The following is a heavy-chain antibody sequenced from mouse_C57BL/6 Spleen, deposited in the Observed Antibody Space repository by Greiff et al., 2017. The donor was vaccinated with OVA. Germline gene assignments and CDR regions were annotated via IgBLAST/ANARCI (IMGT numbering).Heavy chain of an antibody. Sequence: VQLQQPGAELVRPGSSVKLSCKASGYTFTSYWMDWVKQRPGQGLEWIGNIYPSDSETHYNQKFKDKATLTVDKSSSTAYMQLSSLTSEDSAVYYCARCAYYSNFWCFDVWGTGTTVTVSS. CDR2: IYPSDSET. V-gene: IGHV1-61*01. D-gene: IGHD2-5*01. CDR1: GYTFTSYW. CDR3: ARCAYYSNFWCFDV. J-gene: IGHJ1*03.